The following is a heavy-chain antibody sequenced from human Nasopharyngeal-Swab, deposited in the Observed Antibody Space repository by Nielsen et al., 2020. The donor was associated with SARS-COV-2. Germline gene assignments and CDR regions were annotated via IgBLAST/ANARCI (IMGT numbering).Heavy chain of an antibody. V-gene: IGHV1-2*02. J-gene: IGHJ3*02. Sequence: ASVKVSCKASGYTFTGYYMHWVLQAPGQGLEWMGWINPNSGGTNYAQKFQGRVTMTRDTSISTAYMELSRLRSDDTAVYYCARDYYDSSGYYWGHHDAFDIWGQGTMVTVSS. D-gene: IGHD3-22*01. CDR3: ARDYYDSSGYYWGHHDAFDI. CDR1: GYTFTGYY. CDR2: INPNSGGT.